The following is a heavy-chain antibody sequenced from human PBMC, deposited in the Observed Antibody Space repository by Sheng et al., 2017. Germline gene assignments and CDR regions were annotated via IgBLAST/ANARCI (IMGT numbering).Heavy chain of an antibody. V-gene: IGHV3-21*01. Sequence: EVQLVESGGGLVKPGGSLRLSCASSGFSFFDFTMNWVRQGPDKGLEWVSTITTGSEKMYYADSVKGRFTVSRDNAKGSMDLQMDSLRVEDTAVYFXVKGNVGATSGMGVWGQGDHGHRLL. D-gene: IGHD1-26*01. CDR1: GFSFFDFT. J-gene: IGHJ6*02. CDR2: ITTGSEKM. CDR3: VKGNVGATSGMGV.